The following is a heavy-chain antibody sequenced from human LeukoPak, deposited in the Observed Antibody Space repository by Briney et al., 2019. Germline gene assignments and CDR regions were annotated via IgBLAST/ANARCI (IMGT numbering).Heavy chain of an antibody. V-gene: IGHV3-23*01. CDR2: ISGSDGST. J-gene: IGHJ4*02. Sequence: GGSLRLSCAASGFTFSSYAMSWVRQAPGKGLEWVSGISGSDGSTNYADSVKGRLTISRENSKNTLYLQMNSLRAEDTAVYYCAKDSAKKYDDYWGQGTLVTVSS. CDR1: GFTFSSYA. D-gene: IGHD2/OR15-2a*01. CDR3: AKDSAKKYDDY.